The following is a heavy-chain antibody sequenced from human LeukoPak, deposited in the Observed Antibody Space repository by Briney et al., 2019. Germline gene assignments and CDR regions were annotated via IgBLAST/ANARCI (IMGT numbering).Heavy chain of an antibody. D-gene: IGHD3-10*01. Sequence: PSETLSLTCAVYGGSFSGYCWSWIRQPPGKGLEWIGEINHSGSTNYNPSLKSRVTISVDTSKNQFSLKLSSVTAADTAVYYCARGAYYYGSGSYYNLRYYYYMDVWGKGTTVTVSS. J-gene: IGHJ6*03. CDR1: GGSFSGYC. CDR3: ARGAYYYGSGSYYNLRYYYYMDV. CDR2: INHSGST. V-gene: IGHV4-34*01.